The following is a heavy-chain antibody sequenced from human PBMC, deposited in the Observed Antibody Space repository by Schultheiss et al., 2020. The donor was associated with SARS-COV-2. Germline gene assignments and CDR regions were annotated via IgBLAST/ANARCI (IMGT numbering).Heavy chain of an antibody. CDR3: TRGTEADFDY. V-gene: IGHV4-34*01. J-gene: IGHJ4*02. CDR2: INHSGST. Sequence: GSLRLSCAVYGGSFSGYYWSWIRQPPGKGLEWIGEINHSGSTNYNPSLKSRVTISVDTSKNQFSLHLNSVTPEDTAVYYCTRGTEADFDYWGQGTLVTVSS. CDR1: GGSFSGYY.